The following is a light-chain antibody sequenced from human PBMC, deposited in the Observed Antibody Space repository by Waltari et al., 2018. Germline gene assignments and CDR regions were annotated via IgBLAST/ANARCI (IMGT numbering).Light chain of an antibody. CDR1: QSISYT. CDR3: QQYNRYSS. Sequence: DIQMAQSPSTLSASVGDRVTITCRASQSISYTLAWYQQKPGKAPKLLIYKASTLEGGVPSRFSGSGSETEFTLTITSLQPDDFATYYCQQYNRYSSFGQGTRLEI. CDR2: KAS. V-gene: IGKV1-5*03. J-gene: IGKJ5*01.